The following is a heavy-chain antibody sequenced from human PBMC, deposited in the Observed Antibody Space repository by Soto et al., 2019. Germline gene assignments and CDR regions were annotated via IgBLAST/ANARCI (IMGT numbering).Heavy chain of an antibody. Sequence: EVQLVESGGGLVKPGGSLRLSCAASGFTFSNAWMNWVRQAPGKGLEWVGRIKSKSDGETTDYAAPVKGRFTISRDESKNTLYLQMNSLKTEDTAVYYCTTGLTYYYDSSGYYWAGGMDVWGQGITVTVSS. CDR2: IKSKSDGETT. V-gene: IGHV3-15*01. CDR1: GFTFSNAW. CDR3: TTGLTYYYDSSGYYWAGGMDV. J-gene: IGHJ6*02. D-gene: IGHD3-22*01.